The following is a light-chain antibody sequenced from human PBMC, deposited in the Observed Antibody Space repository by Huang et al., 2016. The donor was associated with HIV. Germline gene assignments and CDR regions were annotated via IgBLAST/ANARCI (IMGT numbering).Light chain of an antibody. CDR2: GTS. J-gene: IGKJ1*01. CDR3: QQYNNWPPA. Sequence: EVVMTQSPVTLSVSPGERATLSCRASRSLSSTLAWYQQKLGQAPRLLIYGTSTRANGIPARFSGTGSGTEFTLTISSLQSEDFAVYYCQQYNNWPPAFGQGTKVEIK. V-gene: IGKV3-15*01. CDR1: RSLSST.